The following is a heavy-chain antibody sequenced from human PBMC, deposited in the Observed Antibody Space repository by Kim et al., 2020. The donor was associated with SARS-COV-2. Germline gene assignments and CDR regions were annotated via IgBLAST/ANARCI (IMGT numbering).Heavy chain of an antibody. Sequence: SVKVSCKTSGFTFSSSAVQWVRQTRGQRLEWIGWIVVDRGNTDYGQKFQERVTITRDMSTSTAFMELRSLRTEDTAVYYCAAARLGGYFEFWGQGSLVTVSS. CDR2: IVVDRGNT. CDR1: GFTFSSSA. CDR3: AAARLGGYFEF. D-gene: IGHD3-16*01. V-gene: IGHV1-58*01. J-gene: IGHJ4*02.